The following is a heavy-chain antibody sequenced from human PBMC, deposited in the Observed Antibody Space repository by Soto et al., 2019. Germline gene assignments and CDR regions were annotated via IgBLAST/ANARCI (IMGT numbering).Heavy chain of an antibody. CDR3: ARGRRLRYYGSASDYYGMDV. CDR2: ISAYNGNT. D-gene: IGHD3-10*01. J-gene: IGHJ6*02. Sequence: ASVKVSCKASGYTFTSYGISWVRQAPGQGLEWMGWISAYNGNTNYAQKLQGRVTMTTDTSTSTAYMELRSLRSDDTAVYYCARGRRLRYYGSASDYYGMDVWGQGTTVTVSS. CDR1: GYTFTSYG. V-gene: IGHV1-18*01.